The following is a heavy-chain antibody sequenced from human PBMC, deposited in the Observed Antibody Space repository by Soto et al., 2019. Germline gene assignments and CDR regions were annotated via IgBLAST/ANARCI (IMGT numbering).Heavy chain of an antibody. D-gene: IGHD6-19*01. J-gene: IGHJ6*02. CDR1: GYTFSSHG. Sequence: QVPLVQSGAEGKKPGASVKVSCEASGYTFSSHGISWVRQAPGQGLEWMGWISVYSGNTNYAQRLQGRVTMTRDIFTSTVYMEFRSLRSDDSAVYYCARDKWGLAVPDYHYYAMDVWGQGTTVTVSS. V-gene: IGHV1-18*04. CDR2: ISVYSGNT. CDR3: ARDKWGLAVPDYHYYAMDV.